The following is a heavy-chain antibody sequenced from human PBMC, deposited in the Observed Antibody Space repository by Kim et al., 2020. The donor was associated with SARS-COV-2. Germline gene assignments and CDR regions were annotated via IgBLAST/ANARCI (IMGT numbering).Heavy chain of an antibody. J-gene: IGHJ4*02. D-gene: IGHD6-19*01. CDR3: ATDSSGWYNYFDY. V-gene: IGHV1-3*01. Sequence: YSQQCQGSVTITRDTTASTAYMELSSLRSEDTAVYYCATDSSGWYNYFDYWGQGTLVTVSS.